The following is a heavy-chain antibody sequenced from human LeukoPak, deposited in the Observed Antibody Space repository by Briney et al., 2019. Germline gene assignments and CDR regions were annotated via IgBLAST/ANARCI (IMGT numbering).Heavy chain of an antibody. J-gene: IGHJ3*02. CDR1: GFTFSSSW. CDR2: INKDGSVI. Sequence: TGGSLRLSCAASGFTFSSSWIHWVRQAPGKGLVWVSRINKDGSVIDYAESVKGRFSISRDNAKNSLYLQMNSLRDEDTAVYYCARDFYGDWAFDIWGQGTMVTVSS. V-gene: IGHV3-74*01. D-gene: IGHD4-17*01. CDR3: ARDFYGDWAFDI.